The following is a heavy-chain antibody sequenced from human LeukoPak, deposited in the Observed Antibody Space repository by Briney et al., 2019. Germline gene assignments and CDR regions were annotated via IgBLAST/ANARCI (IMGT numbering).Heavy chain of an antibody. CDR1: GFTFDDYA. Sequence: SLRLSCAASGFTFDDYAMHWVRQAPGKGLEWVSGISWNSGSIGYADSVKGRFTISRDNAKNSLYLQMNSLRAEDTALYYCAKDIGAYYDILTGPFDYWGQGTLVTVSS. D-gene: IGHD3-9*01. CDR3: AKDIGAYYDILTGPFDY. J-gene: IGHJ4*02. CDR2: ISWNSGSI. V-gene: IGHV3-9*01.